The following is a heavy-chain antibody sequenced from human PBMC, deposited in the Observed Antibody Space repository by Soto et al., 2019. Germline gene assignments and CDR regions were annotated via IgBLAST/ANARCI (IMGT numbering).Heavy chain of an antibody. CDR3: ARLATSDDYGGHYFAS. CDR2: ISAYNGNT. CDR1: GYTFTSYG. D-gene: IGHD4-17*01. V-gene: IGHV1-18*01. J-gene: IGHJ4*01. Sequence: ASVKVSCKASGYTFTSYGISWVRQAPGQGLEWMGWISAYNGNTNYAQKLQGRVTMTTDTSTSTAYMELRSLRSDDTAVYYCARLATSDDYGGHYFASWGNGTLDLVSS.